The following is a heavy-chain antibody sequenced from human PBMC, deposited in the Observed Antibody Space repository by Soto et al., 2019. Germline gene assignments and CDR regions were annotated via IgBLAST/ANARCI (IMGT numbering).Heavy chain of an antibody. J-gene: IGHJ4*02. CDR3: VAPGLWFGELLPDY. CDR1: GFTFSGSA. CDR2: IRTKANNYAT. D-gene: IGHD3-10*01. V-gene: IGHV3-73*02. Sequence: EVQLVESGGDLVQPGGSLKLSCAVSGFTFSGSAMYWVRQASGKGLEWVGRIRTKANNYATAYAASVRGRFTIPRDDSKNTAYLRMNSLKTEDTAVYYCVAPGLWFGELLPDYWGQGTLVTVSS.